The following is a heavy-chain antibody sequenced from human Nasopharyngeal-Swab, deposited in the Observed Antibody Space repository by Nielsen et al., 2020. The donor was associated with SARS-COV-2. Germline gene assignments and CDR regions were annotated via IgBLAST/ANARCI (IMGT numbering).Heavy chain of an antibody. D-gene: IGHD3-3*01. Sequence: LSLTCAASGFTFSSYAMSWVRQAPGKGLEWVSAISGSGGSTYYADSVKGRFTISRDNSKNTLYLQMNSLRAEDTAVYYCAKDIEYYDFWSGHYYYYMDVWGKGTTVTVSS. CDR1: GFTFSSYA. CDR2: ISGSGGST. CDR3: AKDIEYYDFWSGHYYYYMDV. J-gene: IGHJ6*03. V-gene: IGHV3-23*01.